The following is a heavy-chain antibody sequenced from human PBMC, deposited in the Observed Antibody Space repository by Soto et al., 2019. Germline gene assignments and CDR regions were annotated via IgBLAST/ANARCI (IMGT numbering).Heavy chain of an antibody. D-gene: IGHD3-10*01. V-gene: IGHV3-23*01. CDR3: ANALYGGFTY. J-gene: IGHJ4*02. Sequence: EVRLLESGGGLVQPGGSLRLSCAASGFTFSVYAMSWVRQAPGKGLEWVSGISGSGDSTHYADCVKGRFTVSSGNSKSMLYLQTNSLRAEDTAIYYCANALYGGFTYWGQGTLVTVSS. CDR2: ISGSGDST. CDR1: GFTFSVYA.